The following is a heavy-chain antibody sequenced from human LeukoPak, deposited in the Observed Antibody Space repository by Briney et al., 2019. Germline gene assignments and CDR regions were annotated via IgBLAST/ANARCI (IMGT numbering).Heavy chain of an antibody. Sequence: GSLRLSCAASGFTFSSYGMHWVRQAPGKGLEWVAFIRYDGSNKYYADSVKGRFTISRDNSKNTLYLQMNSLRAEDTAVYYCAFEDDPDPRIAARSVQIWGQGTMVTVSS. CDR1: GFTFSSYG. CDR2: IRYDGSNK. CDR3: AFEDDPDPRIAARSVQI. V-gene: IGHV3-30*02. J-gene: IGHJ3*02. D-gene: IGHD6-6*01.